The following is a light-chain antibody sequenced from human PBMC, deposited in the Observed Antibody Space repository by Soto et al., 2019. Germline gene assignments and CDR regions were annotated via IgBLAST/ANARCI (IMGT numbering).Light chain of an antibody. CDR3: QQRSNWPPWT. CDR1: QSVTNNY. Sequence: EIVLTQSPGTLSLSPGERATLSCRSSQSVTNNYLAWYQQRPGRAPRLLVFAASGRPGGIPDRFSGSGSGTDFTLTISRLEPEDFAVYYCQQRSNWPPWTFGQGTKVDIK. V-gene: IGKV3D-20*02. J-gene: IGKJ1*01. CDR2: AAS.